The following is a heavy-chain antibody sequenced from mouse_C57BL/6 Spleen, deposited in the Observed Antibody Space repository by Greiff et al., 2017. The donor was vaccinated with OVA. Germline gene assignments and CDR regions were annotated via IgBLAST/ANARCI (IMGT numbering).Heavy chain of an antibody. Sequence: QVTLKESGPGILQSSQTLSLTCSFSGFSLSTSGMGVSWIRQPSGKGLEWLAHIYWDDDKRYNPSLKSRLTISKDTSRNQVFLKITSVDTADTATYYCARSRTTTVVAHFDYWGQGTTLTVSS. CDR3: ARSRTTTVVAHFDY. V-gene: IGHV8-12*01. D-gene: IGHD1-1*01. J-gene: IGHJ2*01. CDR2: IYWDDDK. CDR1: GFSLSTSGMG.